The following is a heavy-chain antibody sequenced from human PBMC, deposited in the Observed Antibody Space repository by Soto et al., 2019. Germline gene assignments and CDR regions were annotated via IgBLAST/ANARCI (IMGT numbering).Heavy chain of an antibody. J-gene: IGHJ4*02. CDR3: ARAVEMATTFDY. CDR1: GGSISSYY. CDR2: IYYSGST. V-gene: IGHV4-59*08. Sequence: QVQLQESGPGLVKPSETLSLTCTVSGGSISSYYWSWIRQPPGKGLEWIGYIYYSGSTNYNPSLKSRVTISVDTSKNQFSLKLSSVTAADTAVYYCARAVEMATTFDYWGQGTLVTVSS. D-gene: IGHD5-12*01.